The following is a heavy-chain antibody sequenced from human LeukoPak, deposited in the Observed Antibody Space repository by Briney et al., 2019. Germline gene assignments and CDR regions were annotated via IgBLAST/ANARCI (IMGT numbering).Heavy chain of an antibody. D-gene: IGHD1-26*01. CDR1: GFPFTDYV. CDR2: TSADESIK. V-gene: IGHV3-30-3*01. Sequence: PGGSMRLSCTVSGFPFTDYVIHGVRQAPGKGLEWVAVTSADESIKIYNDSVRGRFTISRDNSKNIQYLQMNSVRVEDTAVYYCARDPVLGAPDYLDYWGRGTLVTVSS. J-gene: IGHJ4*02. CDR3: ARDPVLGAPDYLDY.